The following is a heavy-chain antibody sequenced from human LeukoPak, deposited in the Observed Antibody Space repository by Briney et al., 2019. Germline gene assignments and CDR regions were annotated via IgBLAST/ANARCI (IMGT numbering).Heavy chain of an antibody. CDR2: IYYSGST. J-gene: IGHJ5*02. CDR3: ARQGYSSSWYKQTPSRRPYNWFDP. V-gene: IGHV4-39*01. CDR1: GGSISSYY. Sequence: SETLSLTCTVSGGSISSYYWGWIRQPPGKGLEWIGSIYYSGSTYYNPSLKSRVTISVDTSKNQFSLKLSSVTAADTAVYYCARQGYSSSWYKQTPSRRPYNWFDPWGQGTLVTVSS. D-gene: IGHD6-13*01.